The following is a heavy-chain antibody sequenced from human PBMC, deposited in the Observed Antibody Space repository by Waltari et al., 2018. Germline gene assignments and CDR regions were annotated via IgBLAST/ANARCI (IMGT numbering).Heavy chain of an antibody. D-gene: IGHD3-10*01. CDR3: ARDAGWGRMDV. CDR1: GFTFSNSW. Sequence: EMQLVESGGGLVQPGGFLRLSCGASGFTFSNSWMDWVRHAPGKGLVWVSLISSETSKIAYADSVKGRFTISRDNAMNTLYLQMSSLRVEDTAVYYCARDAGWGRMDVWGQGTTVTVSS. V-gene: IGHV3-74*01. CDR2: ISSETSKI. J-gene: IGHJ6*02.